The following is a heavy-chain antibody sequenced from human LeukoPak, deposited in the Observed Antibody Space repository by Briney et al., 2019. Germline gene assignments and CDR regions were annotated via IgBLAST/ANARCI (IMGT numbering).Heavy chain of an antibody. CDR3: ARHGSSYGSGSYYYGRPGRLRSNWFDP. Sequence: SETLSLTCTVSGGSISSGGYYWSWIRQPAGKGLEWIGRIYTSGSTNYNPSLKSRVTISVDTSKNQFSLKLSSVTAADTAVYYCARHGSSYGSGSYYYGRPGRLRSNWFDPWGQGTLVTVSS. J-gene: IGHJ5*02. V-gene: IGHV4-61*02. CDR2: IYTSGST. CDR1: GGSISSGGYY. D-gene: IGHD3-10*01.